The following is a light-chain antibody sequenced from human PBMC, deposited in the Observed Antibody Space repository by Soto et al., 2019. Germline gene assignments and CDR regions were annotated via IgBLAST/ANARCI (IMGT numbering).Light chain of an antibody. V-gene: IGLV2-14*03. CDR2: DVS. CDR1: SSDVGGYNY. J-gene: IGLJ3*02. CDR3: SSYTTSSTV. Sequence: QSALTQPASVSGSPGQSITITYTGTSSDVGGYNYVSWFQQHPGKAPKLMIYDVSNRPSGVPYRFSGSKSGNTASLTISGLQAEDEADYYCSSYTTSSTVFGGGTKVTVL.